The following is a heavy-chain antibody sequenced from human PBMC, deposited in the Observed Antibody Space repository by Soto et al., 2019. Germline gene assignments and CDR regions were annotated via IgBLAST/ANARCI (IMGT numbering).Heavy chain of an antibody. D-gene: IGHD6-19*01. CDR3: AIHRGKQWLVLE. V-gene: IGHV4-39*01. J-gene: IGHJ4*02. CDR1: GGSISSSSYY. Sequence: ETLSLTCTVSGGSISSSSYYWGWIRQPPGKGLEWIGSIYYSGSTYYNPSLKSRVTISVDTSKNQFSLRLSSVTAADTAVYYCAIHRGKQWLVLEWGQGTLVTVSS. CDR2: IYYSGST.